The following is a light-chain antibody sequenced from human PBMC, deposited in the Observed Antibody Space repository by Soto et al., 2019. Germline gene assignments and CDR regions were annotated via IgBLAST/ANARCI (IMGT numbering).Light chain of an antibody. CDR2: DAS. Sequence: DIVLTQSPGTLSLSPGERATLSCRASKSVSYYLAWYQQKPGQAPRLLIYDASSRATGVPDRFSGSGSGTDFTLTIGRVAPEDFAVYYCQQYGRSPRTFGQGTKVEIK. CDR3: QQYGRSPRT. CDR1: KSVSYY. J-gene: IGKJ1*01. V-gene: IGKV3-20*01.